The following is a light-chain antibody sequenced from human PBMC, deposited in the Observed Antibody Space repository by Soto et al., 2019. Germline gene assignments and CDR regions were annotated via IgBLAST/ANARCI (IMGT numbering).Light chain of an antibody. Sequence: QSALTQPASVSGSPGQSITISCTGTRSDVGGYNYVSWYQQHPGKAPKLMIYEVSNRPSGVSNRFSGSKSGNTASLTIFGLQAEDEADYYCSSYTTSTPYVFGTGTKLTVL. CDR1: RSDVGGYNY. V-gene: IGLV2-14*01. CDR2: EVS. J-gene: IGLJ1*01. CDR3: SSYTTSTPYV.